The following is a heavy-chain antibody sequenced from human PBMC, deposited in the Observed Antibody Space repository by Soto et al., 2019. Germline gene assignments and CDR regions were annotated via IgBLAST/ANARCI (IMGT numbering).Heavy chain of an antibody. Sequence: PGGSLRLSCAASGFTLSSYGMHWVRQAPGKGLEWVAVIWYDGSNKYYADSVKGRFTISRDNSKNTLYLQMNSLRAEDTAVYYCAREDDYIWGIRYYMDVWGKGTTVTVSS. CDR1: GFTLSSYG. CDR2: IWYDGSNK. CDR3: AREDDYIWGIRYYMDV. J-gene: IGHJ6*03. D-gene: IGHD3-16*01. V-gene: IGHV3-33*01.